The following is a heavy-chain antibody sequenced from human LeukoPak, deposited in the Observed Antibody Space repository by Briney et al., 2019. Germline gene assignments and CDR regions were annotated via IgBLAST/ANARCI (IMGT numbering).Heavy chain of an antibody. CDR1: GYTFTSYY. CDR2: INPSGGST. V-gene: IGHV1-46*01. Sequence: ASVKVSCKASGYTFTSYYMHWVRQAPGQGLEWMGIINPSGGSTSYAQKFQGRVTMTRDTSTSTVYMELSSLRSEDTAVYYCARDEGGYSDYNWFDPWGQGTLVTVSS. D-gene: IGHD4-11*01. J-gene: IGHJ5*02. CDR3: ARDEGGYSDYNWFDP.